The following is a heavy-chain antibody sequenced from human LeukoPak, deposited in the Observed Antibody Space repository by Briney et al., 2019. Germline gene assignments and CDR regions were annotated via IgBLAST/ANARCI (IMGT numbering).Heavy chain of an antibody. CDR3: ARLLYYYDSSGYYVDY. V-gene: IGHV4-59*12. D-gene: IGHD3-22*01. J-gene: IGHJ4*02. Sequence: SETLSLTCTVSGGSISSYYWSWIRQPPGKGLEWIGYIYYSGSTNYNPSLKSRVTISVDTSKNQFSLKLSSVTAADTAVYYCARLLYYYDSSGYYVDYRGQGTLVTVSS. CDR1: GGSISSYY. CDR2: IYYSGST.